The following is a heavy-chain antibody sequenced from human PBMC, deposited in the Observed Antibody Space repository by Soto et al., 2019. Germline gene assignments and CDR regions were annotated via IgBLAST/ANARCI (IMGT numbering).Heavy chain of an antibody. D-gene: IGHD2-8*02. V-gene: IGHV1-18*01. CDR2: VSGYNGPT. CDR1: GYTFFSYG. J-gene: IGHJ5*02. CDR3: AGGVGRTDRDGWVDP. Sequence: QVKLEQSGAEVKKPGASVKVSCKASGYTFFSYGITWVRQDPGQGLEWMGWVSGYNGPTNYAQKYQGRVTMSRDISTTTVYLELRNRNSDDTAVYYCAGGVGRTDRDGWVDPWGEGTLVTVSS.